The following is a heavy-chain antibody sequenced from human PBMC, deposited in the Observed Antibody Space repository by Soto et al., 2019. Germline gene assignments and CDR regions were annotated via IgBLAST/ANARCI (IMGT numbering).Heavy chain of an antibody. V-gene: IGHV1-69*06. J-gene: IGHJ4*02. D-gene: IGHD3-3*01. CDR2: IIPIFGTA. Sequence: SVKVSCKASGGTFSSYAISWVRQAPGQGLEWMGGIIPIFGTANYAQKFQGRVTITADKSTSTAYMELSSLRSEDTAVYYCAYSGTYYDFWSGYNIDYWGQGTLVTVSS. CDR3: AYSGTYYDFWSGYNIDY. CDR1: GGTFSSYA.